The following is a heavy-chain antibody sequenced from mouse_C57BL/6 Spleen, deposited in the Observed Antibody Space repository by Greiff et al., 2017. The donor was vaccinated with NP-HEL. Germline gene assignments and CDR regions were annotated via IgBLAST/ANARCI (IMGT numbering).Heavy chain of an antibody. Sequence: VQLQQPGAELVKPGASVKMSCKASGYTFTSYWITWVKQRPGQGLEWIGDIYPGSGSTKYNEKFKRKATLTVDTSSSTAYMQHSSLTSEDSAVSYCETPSSNYAWFAYWGKGTLVTVSA. CDR1: GYTFTSYW. CDR2: IYPGSGST. CDR3: ETPSSNYAWFAY. V-gene: IGHV1-55*01. J-gene: IGHJ3*01. D-gene: IGHD2-5*01.